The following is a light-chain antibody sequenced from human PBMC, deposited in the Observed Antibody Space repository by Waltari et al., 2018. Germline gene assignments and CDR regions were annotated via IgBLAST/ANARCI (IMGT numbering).Light chain of an antibody. CDR1: QRVLHSSNNKNY. CDR2: WAS. Sequence: DIVMTQSPDSLALSLGERATINCKSSQRVLHSSNNKNYLAWYQQKPGQPPKLLIYWASTRESGVPDRFSGSGSGTDFTLTISSLQAEDVAVYYCQQYYSTCQFGQGTKVESK. CDR3: QQYYSTCQ. J-gene: IGKJ1*01. V-gene: IGKV4-1*01.